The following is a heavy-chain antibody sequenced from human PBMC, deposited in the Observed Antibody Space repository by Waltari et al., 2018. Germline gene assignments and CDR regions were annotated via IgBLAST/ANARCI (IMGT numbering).Heavy chain of an antibody. V-gene: IGHV4-34*01. CDR3: ARGTPIKRFLEWLPRRGGYVDY. Sequence: QVQLQQWGAGLLKPSATLSLTCAVYGGSFSGYYWSWIRQPPGKGLEWIGEINHSGSTNYNPTLKSRVTISVDTSKNQFSLKLSSVTAADTAVYYCARGTPIKRFLEWLPRRGGYVDYWGQGTLVTVSS. CDR1: GGSFSGYY. J-gene: IGHJ4*02. CDR2: INHSGST. D-gene: IGHD3-3*01.